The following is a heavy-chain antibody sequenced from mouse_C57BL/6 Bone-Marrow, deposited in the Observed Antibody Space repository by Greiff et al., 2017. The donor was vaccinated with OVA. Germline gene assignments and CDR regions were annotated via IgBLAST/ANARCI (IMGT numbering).Heavy chain of an antibody. V-gene: IGHV1-52*01. Sequence: QVQLQQPGAELVRPGSSVKLSCKASGYTFTSYWMHWVKQRPIQGLEWIGNIDPSDSETHYNQKFKDKATLTVDKSSSTASMQLCSLPSEDSAVYSCARLGELRLPGWYSFASWGPGTPLTVSS. CDR1: GYTFTSYW. CDR3: ARLGELRLPGWYSFAS. J-gene: IGHJ2*01. CDR2: IDPSDSET. D-gene: IGHD3-2*02.